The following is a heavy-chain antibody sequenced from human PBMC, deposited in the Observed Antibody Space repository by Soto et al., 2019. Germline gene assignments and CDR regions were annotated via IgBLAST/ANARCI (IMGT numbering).Heavy chain of an antibody. V-gene: IGHV3-23*01. D-gene: IGHD3-10*01. CDR3: ARGDGGGSGSPASYYYAGLDD. CDR2: VSAGGDMT. CDR1: GFTFSSYA. J-gene: IGHJ6*02. Sequence: DVQLLESGGHLVQPGGSLRLACAASGFTFSSYAMSWVRQAPGKGLEWVSSVSAGGDMTYYSDSVKGRFTISRDNSNNVLFLQMTSLRIEDTALYYCARGDGGGSGSPASYYYAGLDDWGQGNAVTVS.